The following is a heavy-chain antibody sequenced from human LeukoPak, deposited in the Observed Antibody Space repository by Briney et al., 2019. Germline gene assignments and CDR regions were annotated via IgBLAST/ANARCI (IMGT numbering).Heavy chain of an antibody. D-gene: IGHD3-10*01. J-gene: IGHJ5*02. CDR1: VFTFSNYE. CDR2: ISGSGSTI. CDR3: ARNYDSGSYGDWFDP. Sequence: GGSLRLSCAASVFTFSNYEMNWVRQAPGKGLEWVSYISGSGSTIYYADSVKGRFTISRDNAKNSLYLQMNSLRAEDTAVYYCARNYDSGSYGDWFDPWGQGTLVTVSS. V-gene: IGHV3-48*03.